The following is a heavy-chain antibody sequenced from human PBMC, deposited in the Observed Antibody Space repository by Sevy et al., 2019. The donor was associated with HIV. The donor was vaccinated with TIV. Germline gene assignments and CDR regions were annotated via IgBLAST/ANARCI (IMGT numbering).Heavy chain of an antibody. CDR3: ARDRSRTVDECFDY. D-gene: IGHD2-2*01. CDR1: GFTFSTYW. Sequence: GGSLRLSCAASGFTFSTYWMSWVRQAPGKGLEWVASMKQDGSERFYVDSVKGRFTISRDNAKNSLYLQMNSLRAEDTAVYYCARDRSRTVDECFDYWGQGTLVTVSS. CDR2: MKQDGSER. V-gene: IGHV3-7*01. J-gene: IGHJ4*02.